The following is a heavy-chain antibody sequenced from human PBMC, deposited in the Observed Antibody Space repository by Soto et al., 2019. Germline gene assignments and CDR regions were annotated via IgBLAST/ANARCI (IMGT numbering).Heavy chain of an antibody. CDR2: IHQDGSEK. CDR1: GFTFSSYW. Sequence: PGGSLRLSCAASGFTFSSYWMSWVRLAPGKGLEWVANIHQDGSEKDYVDSVKGRFTISRDNAKNSLYLQMNSLRAEDTAVYYCARGYNNALDSWGQGTLVTVSS. CDR3: ARGYNNALDS. V-gene: IGHV3-7*01. J-gene: IGHJ5*01. D-gene: IGHD1-20*01.